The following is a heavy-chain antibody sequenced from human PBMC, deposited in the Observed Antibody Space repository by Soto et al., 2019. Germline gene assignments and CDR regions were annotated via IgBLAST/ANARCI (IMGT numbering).Heavy chain of an antibody. CDR1: GYTFTSYA. Sequence: QVQLVQSGAEVKKPGASVKVSCKASGYTFTSYAMHWVRQAPGQRLEWMGWINAGNGNTNYSQKFQGRVTITRDTAAGTGYTELSSLRSEDKAVYYCARYIVVETGADYWGQGTLGSVSS. CDR2: INAGNGNT. CDR3: ARYIVVETGADY. V-gene: IGHV1-3*01. J-gene: IGHJ4*02. D-gene: IGHD2-21*02.